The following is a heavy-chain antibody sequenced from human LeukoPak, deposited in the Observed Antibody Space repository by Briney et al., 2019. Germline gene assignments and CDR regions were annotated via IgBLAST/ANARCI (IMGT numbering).Heavy chain of an antibody. V-gene: IGHV4-34*01. CDR1: GGSFSGYY. D-gene: IGHD5-18*01. CDR3: ATGPRGYSYGWSY. Sequence: NPSETLSLTCAVYGGSFSGYYWSWIRQPPGKGLEWIGEINHSGSTNYSPSLKSRVTISVDTSKNQFSLKLSSVTAADTAVYYCATGPRGYSYGWSYWGQGTLVTVSS. J-gene: IGHJ4*02. CDR2: INHSGST.